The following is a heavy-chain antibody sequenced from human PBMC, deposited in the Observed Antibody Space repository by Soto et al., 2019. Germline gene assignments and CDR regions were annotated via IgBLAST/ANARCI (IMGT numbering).Heavy chain of an antibody. J-gene: IGHJ5*02. CDR3: VRRHVSATGIDWFDP. CDR2: INAANGDT. D-gene: IGHD6-13*01. CDR1: GYTFTSYG. Sequence: ASVKVSCKASGYTFTSYGIHWVRQAPGQRLEWMGWINAANGDTKYSPKFQGRVTITRDTSASTAYMELSSLRSEDTAVYYCVRRHVSATGIDWFDPWGQGTLVTV. V-gene: IGHV1-3*01.